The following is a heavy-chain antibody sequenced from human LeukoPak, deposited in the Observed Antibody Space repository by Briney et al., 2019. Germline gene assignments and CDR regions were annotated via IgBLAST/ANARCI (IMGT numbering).Heavy chain of an antibody. V-gene: IGHV3-20*04. J-gene: IGHJ4*02. CDR1: GFTFDDYG. D-gene: IGHD2-15*01. Sequence: PGGSMRLSCAAPGFTFDDYGMIWVRRAPVKGLESVSGINWNGGSTGYADSVKGRFTISRDNAKNSLYLQMNRLRAEDTAVYYCARDAGWFRFDYWGQGTLVTVSS. CDR3: ARDAGWFRFDY. CDR2: INWNGGST.